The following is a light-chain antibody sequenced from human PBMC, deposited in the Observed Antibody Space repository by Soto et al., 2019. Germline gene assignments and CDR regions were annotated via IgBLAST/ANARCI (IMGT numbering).Light chain of an antibody. CDR3: QRYGG. CDR1: QSVSSSH. CDR2: SAS. Sequence: EIVLTQSPSTLTLSPGERATLSCRASQSVSSSHLAWYQKTPGHAPRLLIYSASSRATGIPDRFSGSGSGTDFTLTIRRLEHEDFAVYYCQRYGGFGQGTKVDIK. V-gene: IGKV3-20*01. J-gene: IGKJ1*01.